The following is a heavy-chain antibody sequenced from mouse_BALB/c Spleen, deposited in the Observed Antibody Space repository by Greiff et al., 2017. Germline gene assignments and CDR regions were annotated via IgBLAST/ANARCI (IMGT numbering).Heavy chain of an antibody. CDR1: GYSITSGYY. J-gene: IGHJ3*01. V-gene: IGHV3-6*02. D-gene: IGHD2-1*01. CDR3: ARMGNYVFAY. CDR2: ISYDGSN. Sequence: EVQLVESGPGLVKPSQSLSLTCSVTGYSITSGYYWNWIRQFPGNKLEWMGYISYDGSNNYNPSLKNRISITRDTSKNQFFLKLNSVTTEDTATYYCARMGNYVFAYWGQGTLVTVSA.